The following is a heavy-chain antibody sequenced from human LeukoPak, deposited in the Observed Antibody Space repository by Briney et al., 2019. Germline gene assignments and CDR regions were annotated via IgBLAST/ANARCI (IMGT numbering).Heavy chain of an antibody. J-gene: IGHJ4*02. D-gene: IGHD6-6*01. CDR3: ARGCDSSSCFYFDY. CDR1: GGYISSYY. CDR2: IYYSGSS. Sequence: SETLSLTCTVSGGYISSYYWSWIRQPPGKGLEWIGYIYYSGSSNYNPSLKSRVTISVDTSKNQFSLKLSSVTAADTAVYYCARGCDSSSCFYFDYWGQGTLVTVSS. V-gene: IGHV4-59*12.